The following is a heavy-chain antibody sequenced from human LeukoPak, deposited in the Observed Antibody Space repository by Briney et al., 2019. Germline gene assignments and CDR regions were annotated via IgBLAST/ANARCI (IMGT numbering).Heavy chain of an antibody. CDR2: INPNSGGT. Sequence: ASVKVSCKASGYTFTGYYMHWVRQAPGQGLEWMGRINPNSGGTNYAQKFQGRVTMTRDTSNSTAYMELSRLRSDDTAVYYCARDLREVGESPAQHNWFDPWGQGTLVTVSS. CDR1: GYTFTGYY. V-gene: IGHV1-2*06. D-gene: IGHD3-10*01. CDR3: ARDLREVGESPAQHNWFDP. J-gene: IGHJ5*02.